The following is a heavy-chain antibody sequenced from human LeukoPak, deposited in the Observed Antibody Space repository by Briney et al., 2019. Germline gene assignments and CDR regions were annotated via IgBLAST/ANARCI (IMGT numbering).Heavy chain of an antibody. CDR1: GFTVSSNY. Sequence: PGGSLRLSCAASGFTVSSNYMSWVRQAPGKGLEWVSVIYSGGSTYYADSVKGRFTISRDNSKNTLYLQMNSLRAEDTAVYYCATHRQYSGYDSPFDYWGQGTLVTVSS. J-gene: IGHJ4*02. V-gene: IGHV3-53*01. CDR3: ATHRQYSGYDSPFDY. D-gene: IGHD5-12*01. CDR2: IYSGGST.